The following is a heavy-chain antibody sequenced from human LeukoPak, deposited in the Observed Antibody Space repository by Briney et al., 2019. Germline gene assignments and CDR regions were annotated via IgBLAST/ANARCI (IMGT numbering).Heavy chain of an antibody. Sequence: GGSLRLSCAASGLTGSHNYVSWVRQAPGKGLEWVSAIHTSGDTCYADSVKGRFTISRDTSKNTLYLQINSLRVENTAVYYCIVFGDSNHWGQGTLVTVSS. J-gene: IGHJ5*02. CDR2: IHTSGDT. CDR1: GLTGSHNY. D-gene: IGHD4-17*01. CDR3: IVFGDSNH. V-gene: IGHV3-53*01.